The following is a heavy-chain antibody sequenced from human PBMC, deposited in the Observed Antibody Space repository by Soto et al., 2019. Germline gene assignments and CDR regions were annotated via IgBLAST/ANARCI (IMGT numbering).Heavy chain of an antibody. D-gene: IGHD4-17*01. V-gene: IGHV1-8*01. CDR1: GYTFTSYD. Sequence: ASVKVSCKASGYTFTSYDINWVRQATGQGLEWMGWMNPNSGNTGYAQKFQGRVTMTRNTSISTAYMELSSLRSEDTAVYYCARANGDYSPFYYMDVWDKGTTVTVSS. CDR3: ARANGDYSPFYYMDV. J-gene: IGHJ6*03. CDR2: MNPNSGNT.